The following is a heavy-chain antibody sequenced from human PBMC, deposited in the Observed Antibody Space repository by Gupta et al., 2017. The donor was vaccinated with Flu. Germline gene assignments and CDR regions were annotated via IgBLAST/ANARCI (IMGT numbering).Heavy chain of an antibody. V-gene: IGHV1-18*01. CDR3: ARDELIPMTTVVTPSSDFSVPFDP. CDR2: ISAYNGNT. J-gene: IGHJ5*02. D-gene: IGHD4-17*01. Sequence: PGQGLEWMGWISAYNGNTNYAQKLQGRVTMTTDTSTSTAYMELRSLRSDDTAVYYCARDELIPMTTVVTPSSDFSVPFDPWGQGTLVTVSS.